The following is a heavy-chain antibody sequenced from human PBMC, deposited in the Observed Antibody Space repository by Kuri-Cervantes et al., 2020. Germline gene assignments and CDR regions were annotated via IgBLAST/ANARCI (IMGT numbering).Heavy chain of an antibody. V-gene: IGHV4-61*01. CDR3: ARGRLRRYCSSTSCSEGDY. CDR2: IYYSGST. CDR1: GGSVSSGSYY. D-gene: IGHD2-2*01. Sequence: SETLSLTCTVSGGSVSSGSYYWSWIRQPPGKGLEWIGYIYYSGSTNYNPSLKSRVTISVDTSKNQFSLKLSSVTAADTAVYYCARGRLRRYCSSTSCSEGDYWGQGTLVTVSS. J-gene: IGHJ4*02.